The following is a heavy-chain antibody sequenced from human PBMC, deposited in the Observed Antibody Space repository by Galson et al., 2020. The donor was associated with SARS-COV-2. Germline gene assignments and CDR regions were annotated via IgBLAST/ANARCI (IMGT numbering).Heavy chain of an antibody. Sequence: GESLKISCAASGFTFSSYSMNWVRQAPGKGLEWVSSISSSSSYIYYADSVKGRFTISRDNAKNSLYLQMNSLRAEDTAVYYCARDSLKITFGGVDYYYGMDVWGQGTTVTVSS. V-gene: IGHV3-21*01. CDR1: GFTFSSYS. D-gene: IGHD3-16*01. CDR2: ISSSSSYI. J-gene: IGHJ6*02. CDR3: ARDSLKITFGGVDYYYGMDV.